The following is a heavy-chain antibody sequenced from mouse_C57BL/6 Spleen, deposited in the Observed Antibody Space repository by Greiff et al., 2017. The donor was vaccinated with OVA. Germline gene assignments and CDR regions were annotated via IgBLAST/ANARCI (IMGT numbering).Heavy chain of an antibody. V-gene: IGHV1-59*01. CDR2: IDPSDSYT. Sequence: QVHVKQPGAELVRPGTSVKLSCKASGYTFTSYWMHWVKQRPGQGLEWIGVIDPSDSYTNYNQKFKGKATLTVDTSSSTAYMQLSSLTSEDSAVYYCARWGLRKDAMDYWGQGTSVTVSS. D-gene: IGHD2-2*01. J-gene: IGHJ4*01. CDR1: GYTFTSYW. CDR3: ARWGLRKDAMDY.